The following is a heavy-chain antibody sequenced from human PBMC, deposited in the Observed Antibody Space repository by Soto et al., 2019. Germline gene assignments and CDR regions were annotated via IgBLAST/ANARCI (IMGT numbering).Heavy chain of an antibody. J-gene: IGHJ5*02. D-gene: IGHD6-13*01. V-gene: IGHV5-51*01. CDR3: SRHFGSLQINKAADNWFDP. CDR2: IYPGDSDN. CDR1: GYSFTSYW. Sequence: GESLKISCKGSGYSFTSYWIGWVRQMPGKGLEWMGIIYPGDSDNRYSPSFQGQVTISADKSISTAYLQLNSLKASDTAMYYCSRHFGSLQINKAADNWFDPWGQGTLVTVSS.